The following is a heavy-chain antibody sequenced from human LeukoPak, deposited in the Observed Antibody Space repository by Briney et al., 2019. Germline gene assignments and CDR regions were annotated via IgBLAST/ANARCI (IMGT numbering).Heavy chain of an antibody. CDR2: INPNSGGT. Sequence: ASEKVSCKASGYTFTGYYMHWVRQAPGQGLEWMGRINPNSGGTNYAQKFQGRVTMTRDTSISTAYMELSRLRSDDTAVYYCARVPGKWSFFDYWGQGTLVTVSS. CDR1: GYTFTGYY. J-gene: IGHJ4*02. CDR3: ARVPGKWSFFDY. V-gene: IGHV1-2*06. D-gene: IGHD2-15*01.